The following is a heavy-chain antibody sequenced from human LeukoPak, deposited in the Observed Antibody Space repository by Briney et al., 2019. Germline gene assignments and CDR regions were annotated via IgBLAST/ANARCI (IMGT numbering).Heavy chain of an antibody. V-gene: IGHV3-30-3*01. CDR2: ISYDGSNK. D-gene: IGHD3-22*01. J-gene: IGHJ6*02. CDR1: GFTFSSYA. CDR3: AKAYYYDSSGYSRGYYYGMDV. Sequence: GGSLRLSCAASGFTFSSYAMHWVRQAPGKGLEWVAVISYDGSNKYYADSVKGRFTISRDNSKNTLYLQMNSLRAEDTAVYYCAKAYYYDSSGYSRGYYYGMDVWGQGATVTVSS.